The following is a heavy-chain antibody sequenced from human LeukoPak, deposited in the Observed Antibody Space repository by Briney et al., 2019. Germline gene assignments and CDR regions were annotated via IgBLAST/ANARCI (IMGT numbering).Heavy chain of an antibody. Sequence: SVKVSCKASGYTFTSYDISWARQAPGQGLEWMGGIIPIFGTANYAQKFQGRVTITADESTSTAYMELSSLRSEDTAVYYCARASIAVAVYGMDVWGQGTTVTVSS. D-gene: IGHD6-19*01. J-gene: IGHJ6*02. CDR1: GYTFTSYD. V-gene: IGHV1-69*13. CDR3: ARASIAVAVYGMDV. CDR2: IIPIFGTA.